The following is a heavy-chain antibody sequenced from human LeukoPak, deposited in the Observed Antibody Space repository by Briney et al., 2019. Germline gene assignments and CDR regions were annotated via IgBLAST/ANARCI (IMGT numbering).Heavy chain of an antibody. D-gene: IGHD3-22*01. V-gene: IGHV3-23*01. Sequence: GGTLRLSCAASGFTFSSYGMSWVRQAPGKGLEWVSAISGSGGSTYYADSVKGRFTISRDNPKNTLYLQMNSLRAEDTAVYYCAKVSYYDSSGYYRSPYFDYWGQGTLVTVSS. CDR2: ISGSGGST. CDR3: AKVSYYDSSGYYRSPYFDY. J-gene: IGHJ4*02. CDR1: GFTFSSYG.